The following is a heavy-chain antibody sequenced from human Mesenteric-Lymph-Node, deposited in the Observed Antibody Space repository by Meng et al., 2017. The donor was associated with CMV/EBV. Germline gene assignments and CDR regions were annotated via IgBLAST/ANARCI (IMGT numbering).Heavy chain of an antibody. CDR2: INAANGNT. V-gene: IGHV1-3*01. CDR1: GYTFNRYA. J-gene: IGHJ4*02. Sequence: SCQASGYTFNRYAMHWVRQAPGERLEWMGWINAANGNTRYSQKFQGRVTITGDTSASTGSIELSSLTSEDTAVYCCARGPEWELDDYWGQGTLVTVSS. D-gene: IGHD1-26*01. CDR3: ARGPEWELDDY.